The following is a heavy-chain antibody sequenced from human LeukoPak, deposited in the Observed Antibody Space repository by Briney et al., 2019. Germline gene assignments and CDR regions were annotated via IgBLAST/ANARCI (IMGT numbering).Heavy chain of an antibody. CDR2: IYTSGST. V-gene: IGHV4-4*07. Sequence: SETLSLTCTVSGGSISSYYWGWIRQPAGKGLEGIGRIYTSGSTNYNPSLKSLVTMSVDTSKNQFSLKLSSVTAADTAVYYCARDRTYSSSWYWYFDLWGRGTLVTVSS. CDR1: GGSISSYY. CDR3: ARDRTYSSSWYWYFDL. D-gene: IGHD6-13*01. J-gene: IGHJ2*01.